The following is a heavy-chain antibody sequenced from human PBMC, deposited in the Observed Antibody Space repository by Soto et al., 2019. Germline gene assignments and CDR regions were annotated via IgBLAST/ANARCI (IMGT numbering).Heavy chain of an antibody. CDR3: VRDQKYFRVNGNWFDS. V-gene: IGHV1-18*04. Sequence: AAVKVSCKASGYTSADFGISWVRQAPGQGLEWMGWVSGNNGASNPAPKVQGRITMTLDTSTGISYMALRSLRSDDTAIYYCVRDQKYFRVNGNWFDSWGQGTLVTVSS. CDR2: VSGNNGAS. J-gene: IGHJ5*01. D-gene: IGHD2-2*01. CDR1: GYTSADFG.